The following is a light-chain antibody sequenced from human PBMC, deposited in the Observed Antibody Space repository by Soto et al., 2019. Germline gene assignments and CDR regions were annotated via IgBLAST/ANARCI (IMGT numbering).Light chain of an antibody. CDR2: GAS. J-gene: IGKJ1*01. V-gene: IGKV1-6*01. CDR1: QGIRSD. Sequence: IQMTQSPSSLSASVGDRVTISCRASQGIRSDLAWYQQKPGKVPKLLIYGASKLESGVPSRFSGSGFGTDFTLTISSLQPEDFATYYCLQDYTFPWAFGQGTKVEIK. CDR3: LQDYTFPWA.